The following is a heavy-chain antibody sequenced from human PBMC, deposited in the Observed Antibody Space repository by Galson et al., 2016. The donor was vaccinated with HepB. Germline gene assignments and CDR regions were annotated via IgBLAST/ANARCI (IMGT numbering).Heavy chain of an antibody. CDR2: ISSGSSYI. D-gene: IGHD4-23*01. V-gene: IGHV3-21*01. J-gene: IGHJ3*02. Sequence: SLRLSCAASGFTFSRYTMNWVRQAPGKGLEWVSSISSGSSYIYYADSVKGRFTISRDNAKNSLYLQMNSLRAEDTAVYYCVRVRADYSGNMPDAFDIWGQGTMVTVSS. CDR1: GFTFSRYT. CDR3: VRVRADYSGNMPDAFDI.